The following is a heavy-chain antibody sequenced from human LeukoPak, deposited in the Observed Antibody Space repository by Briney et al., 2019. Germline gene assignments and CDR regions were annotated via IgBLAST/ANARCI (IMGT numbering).Heavy chain of an antibody. D-gene: IGHD4-17*01. J-gene: IGHJ4*02. CDR1: GFTLSAYY. Sequence: GGSLRLSCAASGFTLSAYYMSWIRQAPGKGLEWVGRTRKKAKSYTTEYAASVKGRFTISRDDSKNSLYLQMNSLKTEDTAVYYCAGDLYGDYGWYYFDYWGQGTLVTVSS. V-gene: IGHV3-72*01. CDR2: TRKKAKSYTT. CDR3: AGDLYGDYGWYYFDY.